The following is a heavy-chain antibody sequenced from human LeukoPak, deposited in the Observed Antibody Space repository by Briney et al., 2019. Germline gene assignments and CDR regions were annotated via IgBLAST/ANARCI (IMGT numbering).Heavy chain of an antibody. CDR2: ISYDGSNK. CDR1: GFTFSSYG. Sequence: GGSLRLSCAASGFTFSSYGMHWVRQAPGKGLEWVAVISYDGSNKYYADSVKGRFTISRDNSKNTLYLQMNSLRAEDTAVYYCARGGFGPSDALDIWGQGTMVTVSS. V-gene: IGHV3-30*03. D-gene: IGHD3-10*01. CDR3: ARGGFGPSDALDI. J-gene: IGHJ3*02.